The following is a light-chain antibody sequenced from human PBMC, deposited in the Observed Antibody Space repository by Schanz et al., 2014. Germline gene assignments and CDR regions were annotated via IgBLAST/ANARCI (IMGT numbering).Light chain of an antibody. J-gene: IGLJ1*01. CDR1: SSDVGGYNF. CDR2: EGY. CDR3: SSYVGSNNFAYV. Sequence: QSALTQPASVSGSPGQSITISCTGSSSDVGGYNFVSWYQHHPGQAPKLLIYEGYKRPSGVPDRFSGSKSGNTASLTVSGLQAEDEADYYCSSYVGSNNFAYVFGTGTKVTVL. V-gene: IGLV2-8*01.